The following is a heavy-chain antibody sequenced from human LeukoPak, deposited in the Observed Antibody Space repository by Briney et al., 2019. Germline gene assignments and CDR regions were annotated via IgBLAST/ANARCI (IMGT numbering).Heavy chain of an antibody. CDR2: IGSDNKP. V-gene: IGHV3-69-1*01. J-gene: IGHJ4*02. CDR3: ARDLRASYYDSSGYLDY. Sequence: KPGGSLRLSCEASGFTFSAYAMTWVRQAPGKGLEWVSSIGSDNKPHYSESVKGRFTISRDNAKNSLYLQMNSLRAEDTAVYYCARDLRASYYDSSGYLDYWGQGTLVTVSS. CDR1: GFTFSAYA. D-gene: IGHD3-22*01.